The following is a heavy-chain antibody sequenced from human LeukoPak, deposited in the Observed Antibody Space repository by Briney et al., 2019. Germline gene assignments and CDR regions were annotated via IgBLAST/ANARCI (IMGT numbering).Heavy chain of an antibody. D-gene: IGHD1-26*01. CDR3: ATGGVWDLLGY. CDR2: LDPEDGQI. J-gene: IGHJ4*02. Sequence: ASVKVSYKVSGHTLTDLSTHWVRQAPGQGLEWMGGLDPEDGQIIYAQQFQGRVTMTEDTSTDTAYMELSSLRSEDTAVYYCATGGVWDLLGYWGQGTLVTVSS. V-gene: IGHV1-24*01. CDR1: GHTLTDLS.